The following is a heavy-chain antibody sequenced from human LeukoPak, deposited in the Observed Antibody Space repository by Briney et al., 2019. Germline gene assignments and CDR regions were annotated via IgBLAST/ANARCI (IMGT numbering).Heavy chain of an antibody. CDR1: GGSISSGSYY. D-gene: IGHD6-6*01. CDR2: IYYSGST. V-gene: IGHV4-39*01. CDR3: ASSATARPGGAFDY. Sequence: PSETLSLTCTVSGGSISSGSYYWGWIRQPPGKGLEWIGSIYYSGSTYYNPSLKSRVTISVDTSKNQFSLKLSSVTAADTAVYYCASSATARPGGAFDYWGQGTLVTVSS. J-gene: IGHJ4*02.